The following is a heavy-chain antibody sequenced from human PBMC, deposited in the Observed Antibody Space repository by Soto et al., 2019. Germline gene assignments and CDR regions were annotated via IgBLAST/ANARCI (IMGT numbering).Heavy chain of an antibody. Sequence: EVQLVESGGGLVQPGGSLRLSCAASGFTSSNYWMHWVRQAPGKGLVWVSRIKSDGSSTSYADSVKSRFTISRDNAKNTLDLQMHGLRAEDMAVYYCARSVRSGSFPYYYYAMDVWGQGTTVTVSS. D-gene: IGHD3-10*01. V-gene: IGHV3-74*01. CDR1: GFTSSNYW. CDR2: IKSDGSST. CDR3: ARSVRSGSFPYYYYAMDV. J-gene: IGHJ6*02.